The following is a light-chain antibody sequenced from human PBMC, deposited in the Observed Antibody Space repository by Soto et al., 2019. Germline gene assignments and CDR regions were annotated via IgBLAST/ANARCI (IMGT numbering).Light chain of an antibody. CDR1: SSDVGAHNY. V-gene: IGLV2-8*01. CDR2: EVN. Sequence: QSALTQPPSASGSPGQLVTISCTGTSSDVGAHNYVSWYQQHPGKAPKLMIYEVNKRPSGVPDRFSGSKSGNTASLTVSGLHADDEADYYCISYAGTAYVAIGGGTKLTVL. J-gene: IGLJ2*01. CDR3: ISYAGTAYVA.